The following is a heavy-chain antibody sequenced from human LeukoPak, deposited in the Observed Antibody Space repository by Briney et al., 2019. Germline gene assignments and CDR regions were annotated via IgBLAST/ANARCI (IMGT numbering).Heavy chain of an antibody. CDR1: GFTFSSYG. V-gene: IGHV3-23*01. Sequence: PGGSLRLSCAASGFTFSSYGMSWVRQAPGKGLEWVSAISGSGGSTYYADTVKGRFTISRDNSKNTLYLQMNSLRAEDTAVYYCAKVGYRQWLPRKAYYFDYWGQGTLVTVSS. CDR2: ISGSGGST. J-gene: IGHJ4*02. D-gene: IGHD6-19*01. CDR3: AKVGYRQWLPRKAYYFDY.